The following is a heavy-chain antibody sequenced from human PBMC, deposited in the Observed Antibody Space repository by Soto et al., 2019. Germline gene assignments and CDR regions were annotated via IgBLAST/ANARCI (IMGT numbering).Heavy chain of an antibody. Sequence: QVQLVQSGAEVKKPGASVKVSCKASGYTFTAYYMHWVRQAPGQEFEWMGWIRPNGGSTDFAREFQGRFTMTWDTSISTAYMDLSSLRSDDTAVYYCARGSVASAAEPTGMDVWGQGTTVTVSS. J-gene: IGHJ6*02. CDR2: IRPNGGST. V-gene: IGHV1-2*02. CDR1: GYTFTAYY. CDR3: ARGSVASAAEPTGMDV. D-gene: IGHD6-13*01.